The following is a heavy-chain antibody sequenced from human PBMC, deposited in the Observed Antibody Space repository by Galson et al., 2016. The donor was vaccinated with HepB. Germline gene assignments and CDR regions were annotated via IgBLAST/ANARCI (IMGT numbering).Heavy chain of an antibody. D-gene: IGHD3-10*01. CDR2: ISFDGNNK. Sequence: SLRLSCAASGFTFSSYGMHWVRQAPGKGLEWVAVISFDGNNKFYGDSVKGRFTISRDVSPNTLFLQMDRLRLEETAVYNCAKAGQFDYFASHWGQGTLVTVSS. J-gene: IGHJ4*02. CDR3: AKAGQFDYFASH. V-gene: IGHV3-30*18. CDR1: GFTFSSYG.